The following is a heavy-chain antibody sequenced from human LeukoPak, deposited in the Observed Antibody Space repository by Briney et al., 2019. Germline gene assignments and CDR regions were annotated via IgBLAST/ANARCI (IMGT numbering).Heavy chain of an antibody. CDR3: ARAPSIAARPEHFDY. J-gene: IGHJ4*02. CDR1: GGSISSSSYY. Sequence: SETLSLTCTVSGGSISSSSYYWGWLRQPPGKGLEGIGSIYYSGSTYYNPSLKSRVTISVDTSKNQFSLKLSSVTAADTAVYYCARAPSIAARPEHFDYWGQGTLVTVSS. D-gene: IGHD6-6*01. CDR2: IYYSGST. V-gene: IGHV4-39*07.